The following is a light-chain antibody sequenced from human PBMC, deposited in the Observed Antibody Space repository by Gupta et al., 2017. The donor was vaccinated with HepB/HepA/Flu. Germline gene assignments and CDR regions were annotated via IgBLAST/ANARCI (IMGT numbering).Light chain of an antibody. Sequence: HSVLTHPPSLSGTPGERVSSSCSGSSSNIGTNTVNWYQQFPGTAQKLLIYSNNQRPSGVHDRFSGSKSGTSASLAISGLQYEDEYDYYCAEWDDSMNGHEVFGGGTKLTVL. V-gene: IGLV1-44*01. CDR2: SNN. J-gene: IGLJ2*01. CDR3: AEWDDSMNGHEV. CDR1: SSNIGTNT.